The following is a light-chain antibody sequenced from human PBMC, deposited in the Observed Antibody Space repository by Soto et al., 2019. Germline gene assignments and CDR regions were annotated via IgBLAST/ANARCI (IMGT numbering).Light chain of an antibody. V-gene: IGKV3-15*01. Sequence: MMMTLSPATFSVSPGERVTLSCRTSHSVNSHVAWYQQTPGQAPRLLLYGASTRATGIPVRFSGSGFGTEFTLTISSLQSEDFAVYYCQQRSNWPPMCTLGQGTKVDIK. CDR3: QQRSNWPPMCT. CDR2: GAS. CDR1: HSVNSH. J-gene: IGKJ2*02.